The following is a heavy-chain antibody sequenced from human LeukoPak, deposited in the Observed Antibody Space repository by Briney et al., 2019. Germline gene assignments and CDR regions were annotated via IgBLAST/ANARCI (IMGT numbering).Heavy chain of an antibody. CDR3: AKDASFMITFGGVIVPDWFDP. D-gene: IGHD3-16*02. CDR2: ISGSGGRT. CDR1: GFTFSSYA. J-gene: IGHJ5*02. Sequence: GGSLRFSCAASGFTFSSYAMSWVRQAPGKGLEWVSAISGSGGRTYYADSVKGRFTSSRDNSKNTLYLQMNSLRAEDTAVYYCAKDASFMITFGGVIVPDWFDPWGQGTLVTVSS. V-gene: IGHV3-23*01.